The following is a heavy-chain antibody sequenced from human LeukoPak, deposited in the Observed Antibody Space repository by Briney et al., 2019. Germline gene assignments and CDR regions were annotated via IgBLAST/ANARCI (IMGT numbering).Heavy chain of an antibody. CDR2: MKGGGET. V-gene: IGHV3-23*01. J-gene: IGHJ6*02. CDR1: GFSFTNYA. Sequence: GGSLRLSCAASGFSFTNYAMSWVRQAPARGPEWLSSMKGGGETFYADSVKGRFTISRDNSKNTLYLQMNSLRAEDTAVYYCAKGYHPDVWGQGTTVTVSS. D-gene: IGHD3-16*02. CDR3: AKGYHPDV.